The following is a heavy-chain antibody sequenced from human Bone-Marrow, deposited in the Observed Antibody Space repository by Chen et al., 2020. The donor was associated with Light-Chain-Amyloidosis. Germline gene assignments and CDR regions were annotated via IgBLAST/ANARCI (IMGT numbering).Heavy chain of an antibody. CDR3: ERGSPSFDFDY. Sequence: QVQVVQSGAEVKKPGASVKVSCKASGYIFTNYYFHWVRQAPGQGLEWMGIIHPHGGVTTYAQRFQGRVTMTRDTSTSTIYMDLSSLTSDDTAIYYCERGSPSFDFDYWGQGTLVTVSS. V-gene: IGHV1-46*01. CDR2: IHPHGGVT. CDR1: GYIFTNYY. J-gene: IGHJ4*02. D-gene: IGHD6-19*01.